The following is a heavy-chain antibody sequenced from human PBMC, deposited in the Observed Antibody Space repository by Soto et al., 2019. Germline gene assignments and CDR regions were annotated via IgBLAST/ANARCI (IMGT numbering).Heavy chain of an antibody. J-gene: IGHJ6*02. CDR3: AKDLSSTSCHGMDV. Sequence: EVQLVESGGGLVQPGRSLRLSCAASGFTFDDYAMHWVRQAPGKGLEWVSGISWNSGSIGYADSVKGRFTISRDNAKNSLYLQMNSLRAEDTALYYCAKDLSSTSCHGMDVWGQGTTVTVSS. V-gene: IGHV3-9*01. D-gene: IGHD2-2*01. CDR1: GFTFDDYA. CDR2: ISWNSGSI.